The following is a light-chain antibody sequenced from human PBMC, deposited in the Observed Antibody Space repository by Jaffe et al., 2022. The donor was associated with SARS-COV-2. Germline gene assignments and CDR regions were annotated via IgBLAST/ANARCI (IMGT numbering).Light chain of an antibody. CDR2: NDR. J-gene: IGLJ3*02. V-gene: IGLV3-21*02. CDR1: NIGSKS. CDR3: QVWGSSSDHWV. Sequence: SYVLTQTPSVSVAPGQTARITCGGNNIGSKSVHWYRQKPGQAPVLVVYNDRDRPSGIPERFSGSNSGNTATLTISRAEAGDEADYYCQVWGSSSDHWVFGGGTMLSVL.